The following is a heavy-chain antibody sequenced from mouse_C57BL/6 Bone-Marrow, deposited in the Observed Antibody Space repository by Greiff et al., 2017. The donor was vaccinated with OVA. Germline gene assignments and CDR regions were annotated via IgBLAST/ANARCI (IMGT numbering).Heavy chain of an antibody. D-gene: IGHD1-1*01. CDR1: GYTFTSYG. V-gene: IGHV1-81*01. CDR3: ARAVRHYYGSFYAMDY. Sequence: QVQLKQSGAELARPGASVKLSCKASGYTFTSYGISWVKPRTGQGLEWIGEIYPRSGNTYYNEQFKGKATLTADTSSSTACMELRSLSSEDSAVYFCARAVRHYYGSFYAMDYWGQGTSVTVSS. CDR2: IYPRSGNT. J-gene: IGHJ4*01.